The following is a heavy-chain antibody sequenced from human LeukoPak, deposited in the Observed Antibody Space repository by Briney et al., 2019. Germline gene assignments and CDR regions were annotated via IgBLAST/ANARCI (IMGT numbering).Heavy chain of an antibody. CDR2: ISGSAGKI. CDR1: GFTFSNYA. Sequence: GGSLRLSCVASGFTFSNYAMSWVRQAPGKGLDWVSVISGSAGKIRYAGSVKGRFTISRDNSENTVYLQMNNLRAEDTAVYYCAGRVTGYSSGYVYWGQGTLVTVPS. J-gene: IGHJ4*02. D-gene: IGHD5-18*01. CDR3: AGRVTGYSSGYVY. V-gene: IGHV3-23*01.